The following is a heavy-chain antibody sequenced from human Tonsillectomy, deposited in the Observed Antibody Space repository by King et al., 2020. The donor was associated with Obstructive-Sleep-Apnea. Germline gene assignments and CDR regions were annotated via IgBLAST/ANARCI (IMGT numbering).Heavy chain of an antibody. CDR2: LYYCGST. D-gene: IGHD3-9*01. CDR3: ASGFKSKGITIFWGLDY. J-gene: IGHJ4*02. V-gene: IGHV4-31*03. CDR1: GGSISSGGYY. Sequence: MQLQESGPGLVKPSQTLSLTCTVSGGSISSGGYYCSWIRQHPGKGLEWIGYLYYCGSTYFNPSLKRRVTISVDTSKNQFSLTLSSVTAAATAVYYCASGFKSKGITIFWGLDYWGQGTLVTVSS.